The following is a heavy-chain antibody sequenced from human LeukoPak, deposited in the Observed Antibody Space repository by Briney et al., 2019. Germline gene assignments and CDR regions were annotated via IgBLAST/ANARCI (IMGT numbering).Heavy chain of an antibody. D-gene: IGHD6-6*01. J-gene: IGHJ6*03. CDR3: ARQGIAARSIFYYYMDV. Sequence: SETLSLTCTVSGGSISSSSYSWGWIRQPPGKGLEWIGSIYYSGSTYYNPSLKSRVTISVDTSKNQFSLTLSSVTAADTAVYYCARQGIAARSIFYYYMDVWGKGTTVTVSS. CDR1: GGSISSSSYS. CDR2: IYYSGST. V-gene: IGHV4-39*01.